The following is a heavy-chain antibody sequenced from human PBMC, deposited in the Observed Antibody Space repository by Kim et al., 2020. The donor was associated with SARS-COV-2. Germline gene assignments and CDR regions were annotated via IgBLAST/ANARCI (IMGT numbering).Heavy chain of an antibody. CDR3: ARDLLVRDWFDP. V-gene: IGHV1-2*02. J-gene: IGHJ5*02. Sequence: NYAQKFHGRVTMTRETSISTAYMELSRLRSDDTAVYYCARDLLVRDWFDPWGQGTLVTVSS. D-gene: IGHD3-10*01.